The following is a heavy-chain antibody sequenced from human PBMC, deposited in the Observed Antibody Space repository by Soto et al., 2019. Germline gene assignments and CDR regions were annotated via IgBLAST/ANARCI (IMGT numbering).Heavy chain of an antibody. J-gene: IGHJ6*02. D-gene: IGHD4-17*01. V-gene: IGHV4-61*01. CDR3: ARDRTTVRSKYGMDV. Sequence: SETLPLTYTFSGFTVRSGICYLSWIRQPPGKGLEWIGYIYYSGSTNYNPSLKSRVTISVDTSKNQFSLKLSSVTAADTAVYYCARDRTTVRSKYGMDVWGQGTTVTVSS. CDR1: GFTVRSGICY. CDR2: IYYSGST.